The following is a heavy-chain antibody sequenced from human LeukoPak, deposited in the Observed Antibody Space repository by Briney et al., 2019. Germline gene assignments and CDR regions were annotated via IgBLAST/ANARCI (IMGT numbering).Heavy chain of an antibody. D-gene: IGHD3-16*02. Sequence: PGGSLRLSCATSGFNLRDFGMHWVRQAPGKGPEWVAVVWHDGSKEIYADSVRGRFTISKDDSKNTLYLQMDSLRVEDTALYFCVRANFYLGELSPPWGQGTLVTVSS. CDR2: VWHDGSKE. CDR1: GFNLRDFG. V-gene: IGHV3-33*01. J-gene: IGHJ5*02. CDR3: VRANFYLGELSPP.